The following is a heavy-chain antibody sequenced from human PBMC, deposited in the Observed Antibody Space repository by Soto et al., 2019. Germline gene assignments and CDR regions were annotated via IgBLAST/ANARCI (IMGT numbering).Heavy chain of an antibody. CDR1: GGTFSSYA. V-gene: IGHV1-69*13. CDR3: ARDRYYFDY. J-gene: IGHJ4*02. CDR2: IIPIFGTA. Sequence: SVKVSCKASGGTFSSYAISWVQQAPGQGLEWMGGIIPIFGTANYAQKFQGRVTITADESTSTAYMELRSLRSEDTAVYYCARDRYYFDYWGQGTLVTVAS.